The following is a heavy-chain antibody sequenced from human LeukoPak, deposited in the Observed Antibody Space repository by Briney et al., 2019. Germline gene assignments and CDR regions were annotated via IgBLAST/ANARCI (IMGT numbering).Heavy chain of an antibody. D-gene: IGHD6-13*01. CDR1: GFTFSSYS. CDR3: ARDGSGVAAAGTDGSFDY. Sequence: KPGGSLRLSCAASGFTFSSYSMNWVRQAPGKGLEWVSSTSSSSSYIYYADSVKGRFTISRDNAKNSLYLQMNSLRAADTAVYYCARDGSGVAAAGTDGSFDYWGQGTLVTVSS. V-gene: IGHV3-21*01. CDR2: TSSSSSYI. J-gene: IGHJ4*02.